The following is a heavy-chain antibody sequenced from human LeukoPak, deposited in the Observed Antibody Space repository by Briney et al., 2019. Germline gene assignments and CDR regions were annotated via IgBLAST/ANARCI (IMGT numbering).Heavy chain of an antibody. V-gene: IGHV4-59*08. D-gene: IGHD2-2*01. CDR3: ARHSTYIVVVPAASGPFDP. J-gene: IGHJ5*02. CDR2: IYYSGST. CDR1: GGSISSYY. Sequence: TSETLSLTCTVSGGSISSYYWSWIRQPPGKGLEWIGYIYYSGSTNYNPSLKSRVTISVDTSKSQFSLKLSSVTAADTAVYYCARHSTYIVVVPAASGPFDPWGQGTLVTVSP.